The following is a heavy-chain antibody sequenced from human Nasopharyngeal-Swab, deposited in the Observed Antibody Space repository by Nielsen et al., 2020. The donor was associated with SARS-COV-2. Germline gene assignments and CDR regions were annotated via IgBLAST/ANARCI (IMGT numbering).Heavy chain of an antibody. J-gene: IGHJ4*02. CDR3: ARDSLGTYYHYFDY. CDR2: IYYSGST. CDR1: GDSISSGDYY. Sequence: SETLSLTCTVSGDSISSGDYYWSWIRQPPGKGLEWIGYIYYSGSTYYNPSLKSRVTISVDTSKNQFSLKLSSVTAADTAVYYCARDSLGTYYHYFDYWGQGTLVTVSS. D-gene: IGHD1-1*01. V-gene: IGHV4-30-4*01.